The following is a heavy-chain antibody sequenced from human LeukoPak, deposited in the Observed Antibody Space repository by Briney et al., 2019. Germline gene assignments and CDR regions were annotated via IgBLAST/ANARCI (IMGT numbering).Heavy chain of an antibody. Sequence: SETLSLTCTVSGGSISSYYWSWIRQPPGKGLEWIAYIYYSGRTNYNPSLKSRVTISVDTSKNQFSLKLSSVTAADTAVYYCAGVDGYYNWFDPWGQGTLVTVSS. CDR2: IYYSGRT. J-gene: IGHJ5*02. D-gene: IGHD5-24*01. V-gene: IGHV4-59*01. CDR3: AGVDGYYNWFDP. CDR1: GGSISSYY.